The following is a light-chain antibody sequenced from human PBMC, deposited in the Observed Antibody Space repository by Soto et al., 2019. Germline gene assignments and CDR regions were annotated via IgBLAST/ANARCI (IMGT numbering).Light chain of an antibody. V-gene: IGLV1-40*01. CDR3: QSLDSSLSGWV. J-gene: IGLJ3*02. CDR2: GNS. Sequence: QSVLTQPPSVSGAPGQRVTISCTGSSFNIGAGYDVHWYQQLPGTAPKLLIYGNSNRPSGVPDRFSGSKSGTSASLAITGLQAEDEADYYCQSLDSSLSGWVFGGGPKLTVL. CDR1: SFNIGAGYD.